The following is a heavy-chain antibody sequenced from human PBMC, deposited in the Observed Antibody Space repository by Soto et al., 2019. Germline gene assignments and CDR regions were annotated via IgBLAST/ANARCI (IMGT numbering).Heavy chain of an antibody. V-gene: IGHV4-30-2*01. CDR3: ARTNDAPPLQQLVRRGGNCFDP. CDR1: GGSISSGGYS. CDR2: IYHSGST. D-gene: IGHD6-13*01. J-gene: IGHJ5*02. Sequence: SETLSLTCAVSGGSISSGGYSWSWIRQPPGKGLEWIGYIYHSGSTYYNPSLKSRVTISVDRSKNQFSLKLSSVTAADTAVYYCARTNDAPPLQQLVRRGGNCFDPWGQGTLVTVSS.